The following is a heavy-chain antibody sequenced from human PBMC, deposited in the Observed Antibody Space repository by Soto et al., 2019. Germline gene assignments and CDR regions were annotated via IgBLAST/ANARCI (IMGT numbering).Heavy chain of an antibody. Sequence: QVQLVQSGAEVKKPGSSVKVSCKASGGTFSSYAISWVRRAPGEGLEGMGGVIPIFGTANYAQKVQGRVTITADESTSTAYMELSSLRSEDTAVYYCARDRTPGGGIGWFDPWGQGTLVTVSS. V-gene: IGHV1-69*01. CDR1: GGTFSSYA. D-gene: IGHD2-2*01. CDR3: ARDRTPGGGIGWFDP. J-gene: IGHJ5*02. CDR2: VIPIFGTA.